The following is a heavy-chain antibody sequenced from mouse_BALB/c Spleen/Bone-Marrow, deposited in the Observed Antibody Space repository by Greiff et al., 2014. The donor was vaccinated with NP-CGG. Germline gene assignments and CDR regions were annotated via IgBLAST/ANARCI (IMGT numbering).Heavy chain of an antibody. CDR3: ARRLLYYFDY. CDR2: ILPGSGST. V-gene: IGHV1-9*01. D-gene: IGHD1-2*01. Sequence: LVESGAELMKPGASVKISCKATGYTFSTYWIEWVKQRPGHGLEWIGEILPGSGSTNYNEKFKGKATFTADTSSNTAYVQLSSLTSEDSAVYYCARRLLYYFDYWGQGTTLTVSS. CDR1: GYTFSTYW. J-gene: IGHJ2*01.